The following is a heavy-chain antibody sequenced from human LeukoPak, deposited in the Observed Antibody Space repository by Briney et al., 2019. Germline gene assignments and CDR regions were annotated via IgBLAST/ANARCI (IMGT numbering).Heavy chain of an antibody. D-gene: IGHD3-22*01. CDR2: ISGSDGST. V-gene: IGHV3-23*01. CDR1: GFTFSSYT. J-gene: IGHJ3*02. Sequence: GGSLRLSCAASGFTFSSYTMSWVRQAPGKGPEWVSVISGSDGSTYYADSVKGRFTISRDNSKNTLYLQMNSLRAEDTAVYYCATGHDSRDDIWGQGTMVTVSS. CDR3: ATGHDSRDDI.